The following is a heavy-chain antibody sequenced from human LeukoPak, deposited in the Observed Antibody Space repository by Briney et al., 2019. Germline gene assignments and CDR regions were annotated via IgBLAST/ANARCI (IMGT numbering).Heavy chain of an antibody. J-gene: IGHJ3*02. Sequence: GGSLRLSCAASGFTFSNYRMHWVRQAPGQGLEWVAIISQDGSEKYYADSVRGRFTISRDNSKNTLFLQMNSLRAEDTAVYHCARIKTTGTGDAFDIWGQGTMVTVSS. CDR3: ARIKTTGTGDAFDI. CDR2: ISQDGSEK. V-gene: IGHV3-30*03. D-gene: IGHD3/OR15-3a*01. CDR1: GFTFSNYR.